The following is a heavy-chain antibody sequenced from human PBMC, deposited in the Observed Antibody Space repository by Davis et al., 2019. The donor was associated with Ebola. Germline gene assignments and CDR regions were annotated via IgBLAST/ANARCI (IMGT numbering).Heavy chain of an antibody. Sequence: ASVKVSCKASGGTFSSYAISWVRQAPGQGLEWMGWISAYNGNTNYAKKLQGRLSMTADTSTSTAYMELRSLTSDDTAVYYCARGVVPGAFWGQGTLVTVSS. CDR1: GGTFSSYA. V-gene: IGHV1-18*01. J-gene: IGHJ4*02. D-gene: IGHD2-2*01. CDR2: ISAYNGNT. CDR3: ARGVVPGAF.